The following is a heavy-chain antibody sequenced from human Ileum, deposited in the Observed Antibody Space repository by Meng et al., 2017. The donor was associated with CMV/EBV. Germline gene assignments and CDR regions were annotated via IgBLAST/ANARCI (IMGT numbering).Heavy chain of an antibody. V-gene: IGHV3-30*02. CDR2: IRFDESNK. J-gene: IGHJ5*02. Sequence: GESLKISCAASGFTFSNYGMHWVRQAPGKGLEWVAFIRFDESNKYYADSVKGRLTISRDNSKNTLYLQMNSLRDEDTAVYHCARAEKNSDVWCGPWGQGTLVTVSS. CDR3: ARAEKNSDVWCGP. D-gene: IGHD3-3*01. CDR1: GFTFSNYG.